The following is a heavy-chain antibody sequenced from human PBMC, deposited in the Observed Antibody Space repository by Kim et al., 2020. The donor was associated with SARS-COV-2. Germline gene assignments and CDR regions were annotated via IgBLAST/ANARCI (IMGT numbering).Heavy chain of an antibody. V-gene: IGHV4-31*03. D-gene: IGHD2-8*02. CDR1: GGSISSGGYY. Sequence: SETLSLTCTVSGGSISSGGYYWSWIRQHPGKGLEWIGYIYYSGSTYYNPSLKSRVTISVDTSKNQFSLKLSSVTAADTAVYYCARDRGGVSHAFDIWGQGTMVTVSS. J-gene: IGHJ3*02. CDR2: IYYSGST. CDR3: ARDRGGVSHAFDI.